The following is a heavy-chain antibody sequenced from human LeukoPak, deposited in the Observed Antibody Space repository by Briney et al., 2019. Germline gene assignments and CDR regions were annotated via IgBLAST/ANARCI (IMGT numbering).Heavy chain of an antibody. CDR3: ATLFSGNAYYYYMDV. CDR1: GFTFSSYA. CDR2: ISGSGGST. Sequence: GGSLRLSCAASGFTFSSYAMSWVRQAPGKGLEWVSAISGSGGSTYYADSVKGRFTISRDNSKNTLYLQMNSLRAEDTAVYYCATLFSGNAYYYYMDVWGKGTTVTISS. J-gene: IGHJ6*03. V-gene: IGHV3-23*01. D-gene: IGHD1-26*01.